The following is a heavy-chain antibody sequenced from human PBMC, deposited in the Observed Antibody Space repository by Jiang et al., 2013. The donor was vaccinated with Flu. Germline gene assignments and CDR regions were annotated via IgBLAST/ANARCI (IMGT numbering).Heavy chain of an antibody. D-gene: IGHD4-17*01. CDR2: HRYLWYS. V-gene: IGHV1-69*01. J-gene: IGHJ6*03. Sequence: PGSSVKVSCKASGGTFSSYSISWVRQAPGQGLSGWRDHRYLWYSNYAQQFQGRLTITADESTSTAYMELSSLRSEDTAVYYCARDPDTVTKGYYYYMDVWGKGTTVTVSS. CDR1: GGTFSSYS. CDR3: ARDPDTVTKGYYYYMDV.